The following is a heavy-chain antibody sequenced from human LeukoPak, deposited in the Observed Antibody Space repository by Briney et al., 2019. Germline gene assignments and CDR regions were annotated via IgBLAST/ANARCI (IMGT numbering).Heavy chain of an antibody. V-gene: IGHV1-18*01. CDR1: GYTFTSYG. J-gene: IGHJ4*02. Sequence: GASVKVSCKASGYTFTSYGISWVRQAPGQGLEWMGWISAYNGNTNYAQKLQGRVTMTTDTSTSTAYMELRSLRSDDAAVYYCARDREYYGSGSYLHIDYWGQGTLVTVSS. D-gene: IGHD3-10*01. CDR3: ARDREYYGSGSYLHIDY. CDR2: ISAYNGNT.